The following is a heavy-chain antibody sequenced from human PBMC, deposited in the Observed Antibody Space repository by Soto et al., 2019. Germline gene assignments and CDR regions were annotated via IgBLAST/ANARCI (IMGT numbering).Heavy chain of an antibody. V-gene: IGHV3-23*01. CDR3: EKKRCTTSKCYSLDY. J-gene: IGHJ4*02. CDR2: ISGSGGSP. Sequence: EVQLLESGGGLVQPGGSLRLSCAASGFSFSTYTMSWVRRAPGKGLEWVSAISGSGGSPSYADSVKGRFTISHDNPKKTLYLQIISLKAEDTAVYYCEKKRCTTSKCYSLDYWGQETIVTVSS. CDR1: GFSFSTYT. D-gene: IGHD2-8*01.